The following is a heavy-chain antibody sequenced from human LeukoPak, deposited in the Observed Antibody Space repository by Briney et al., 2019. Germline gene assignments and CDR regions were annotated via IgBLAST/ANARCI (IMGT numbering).Heavy chain of an antibody. J-gene: IGHJ4*02. Sequence: PGGSLRLSCAASGFTFNNAWMNWVRQPPGKGLEWVGRISSKTAGGTADYAAPVKGRFSISRDDSKNTLYLQMNSLKTEDTAVYYCTTRDPFDYWGQGTLVTVSS. CDR1: GFTFNNAW. CDR2: ISSKTAGGTA. CDR3: TTRDPFDY. V-gene: IGHV3-15*07.